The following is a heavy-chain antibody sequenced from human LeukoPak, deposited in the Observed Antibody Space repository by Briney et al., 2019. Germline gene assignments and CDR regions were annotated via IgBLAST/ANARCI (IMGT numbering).Heavy chain of an antibody. CDR3: ARSPRVTIFGVADPMDV. V-gene: IGHV4-39*07. J-gene: IGHJ6*04. D-gene: IGHD3-3*01. CDR1: GGSVSSSSYY. Sequence: SETLSLTCTVSGGSVSSSSYYWGWIRQPPGKGLDWIGTINYSGSTYYDPSLKSRITILVDTSKNEFSLRLSSVTAADMAVYFCARSPRVTIFGVADPMDVWGKGTTFIVSS. CDR2: INYSGST.